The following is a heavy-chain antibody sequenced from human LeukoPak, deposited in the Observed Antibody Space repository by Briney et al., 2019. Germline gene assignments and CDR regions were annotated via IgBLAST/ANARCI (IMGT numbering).Heavy chain of an antibody. CDR3: AELGITMIGGV. V-gene: IGHV3-20*04. CDR1: GFTFNNYG. Sequence: GGSLRLSCAASGFTFNNYGMHWVRQAPGKGLEWVSGINWNGGSTGYADSVKGRFTISRDSAKNSLYLQMNSLRAEDTAVYYCAELGITMIGGVWGKGTTVTISS. D-gene: IGHD3-10*02. J-gene: IGHJ6*04. CDR2: INWNGGST.